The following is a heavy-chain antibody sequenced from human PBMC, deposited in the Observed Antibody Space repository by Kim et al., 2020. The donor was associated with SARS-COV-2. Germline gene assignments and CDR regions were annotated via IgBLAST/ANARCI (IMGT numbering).Heavy chain of an antibody. D-gene: IGHD1-1*01. CDR3: ARDRNNWNYGNWFDP. J-gene: IGHJ5*02. CDR2: INTNTGNP. CDR1: GYIFTQYS. Sequence: ASVKVSCKASGYIFTQYSMHWVRQAPGQGLEWMGWINTNTGNPAYAQGFTGRFVFSFDTSVSTAYLQINGLTAVDTAVYYCARDRNNWNYGNWFDPWGPGTLVTVSS. V-gene: IGHV7-4-1*02.